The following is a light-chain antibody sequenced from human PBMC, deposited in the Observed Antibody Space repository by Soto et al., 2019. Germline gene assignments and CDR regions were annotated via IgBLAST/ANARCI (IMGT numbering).Light chain of an antibody. CDR3: QQRDNWPQT. CDR2: DAS. J-gene: IGKJ1*01. V-gene: IGKV3-11*01. Sequence: EILLTQSPVTLSLSPCERATLSSRASQSIRTLLAWYQHRPGQAPRLLIYDASDRDTGIPARFSGSGSGTDFTLTISSLEPEDSAFYYCQQRDNWPQTFGQGTKVDIK. CDR1: QSIRTL.